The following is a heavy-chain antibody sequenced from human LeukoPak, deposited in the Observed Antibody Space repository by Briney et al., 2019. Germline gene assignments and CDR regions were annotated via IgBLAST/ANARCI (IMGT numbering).Heavy chain of an antibody. CDR3: ASGKYSYGYYFDY. D-gene: IGHD5-18*01. CDR1: GGSFSGYY. Sequence: SETLSLTCAVYGGSFSGYYWSWIRQPPGKGLEWIGEINHSGSTNYNPSLESRVTISVDTSKNQFSLKLSSVTAADTAVYYCASGKYSYGYYFDYWGQGTLVTVSS. CDR2: INHSGST. V-gene: IGHV4-34*01. J-gene: IGHJ4*02.